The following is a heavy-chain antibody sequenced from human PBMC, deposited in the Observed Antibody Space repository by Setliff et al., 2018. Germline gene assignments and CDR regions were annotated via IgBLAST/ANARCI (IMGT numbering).Heavy chain of an antibody. CDR1: GGSVSGYY. V-gene: IGHV4-34*01. CDR3: ARGGGSVLPNYYYFNYMDV. Sequence: SETLSLTCAVYGGSVSGYYWSWIRQPPGKGLEWIGEINHSGSTNYNQSLKSRVTLSVDTSKNQFSLQLTSVTAADTAISYCARGGGSVLPNYYYFNYMDVWGKGTTVTVSS. J-gene: IGHJ6*03. D-gene: IGHD2-15*01. CDR2: INHSGST.